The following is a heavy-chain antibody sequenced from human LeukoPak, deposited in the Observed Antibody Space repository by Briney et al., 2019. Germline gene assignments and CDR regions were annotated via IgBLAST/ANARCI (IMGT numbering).Heavy chain of an antibody. Sequence: ASVKVSCMASGYTFAGYYMHWVRQAPGQGLEWMGWINPNSGGTNYAQKFQGRVTMTRDTSISTAYMELSRLRSDDTAVYYCARVGEGSGSPCGWGQGTLVTVSS. CDR1: GYTFAGYY. V-gene: IGHV1-2*02. D-gene: IGHD3-10*01. CDR3: ARVGEGSGSPCG. J-gene: IGHJ4*02. CDR2: INPNSGGT.